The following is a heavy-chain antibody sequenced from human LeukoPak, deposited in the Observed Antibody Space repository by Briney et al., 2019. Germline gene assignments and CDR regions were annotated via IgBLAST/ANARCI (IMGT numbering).Heavy chain of an antibody. Sequence: SETLSLTCNVSGGSISSYYWSWIRQPPGRRLEWIGYISYSGNTNYNPSLQSRVTISVDTSKNQFSLKLSSVTAADTAVYYCASHSSYVSPFRSWGRGPLVTVSP. CDR1: GGSISSYY. D-gene: IGHD3-10*02. J-gene: IGHJ5*02. V-gene: IGHV4-59*08. CDR2: ISYSGNT. CDR3: ASHSSYVSPFRS.